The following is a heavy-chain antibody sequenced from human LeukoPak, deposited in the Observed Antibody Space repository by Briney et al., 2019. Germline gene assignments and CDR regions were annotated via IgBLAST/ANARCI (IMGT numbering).Heavy chain of an antibody. V-gene: IGHV3-9*01. CDR2: ISWNSGSV. Sequence: QPGRSLRLSCAVSGFTFDDYGMHWVRQAPGKGLEWVSGISWNSGSVGYADSVKGRFTISRDNAKNSLYLQMDSLRAEDTALYYCAAHGRYSYGYGYWGQGTLVTVSS. J-gene: IGHJ4*02. CDR1: GFTFDDYG. D-gene: IGHD5-18*01. CDR3: AAHGRYSYGYGY.